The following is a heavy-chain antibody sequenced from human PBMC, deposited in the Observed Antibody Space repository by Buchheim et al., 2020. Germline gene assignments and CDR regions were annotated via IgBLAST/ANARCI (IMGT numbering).Heavy chain of an antibody. Sequence: VQVVESGGGLVQPGGSLRLSCAASGFSFSDYYMTWVRQAPGRGLEWISYIIGTGTRVLYAASVKGRFTISRDTAKNSLYLQLNSLRAEDTAVYYCARNKYKALDYWGQGTL. CDR2: IIGTGTRV. CDR3: ARNKYKALDY. V-gene: IGHV3-11*04. J-gene: IGHJ4*02. D-gene: IGHD1-1*01. CDR1: GFSFSDYY.